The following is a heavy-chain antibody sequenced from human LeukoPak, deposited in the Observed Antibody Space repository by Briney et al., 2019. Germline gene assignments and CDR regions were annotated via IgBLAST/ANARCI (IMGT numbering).Heavy chain of an antibody. CDR1: GFRFSSYA. D-gene: IGHD2-8*02. Sequence: GGSLRLSCAASGFRFSSYAMTWVRQAPGKGLEWVSSILAGVLTTHYADSVKGRFAISRDDSKNTLYLQMNSLRADDTAVYYCAKDWHCNGGICHPLDYWGQGTLVTVSS. CDR2: ILAGVLTT. V-gene: IGHV3-23*01. J-gene: IGHJ4*02. CDR3: AKDWHCNGGICHPLDY.